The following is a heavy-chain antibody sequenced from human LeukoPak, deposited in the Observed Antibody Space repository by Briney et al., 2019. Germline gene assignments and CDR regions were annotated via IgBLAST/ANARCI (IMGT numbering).Heavy chain of an antibody. V-gene: IGHV4-59*01. CDR3: ARGGAARLHFQN. CDR2: IYHSGST. D-gene: IGHD6-6*01. J-gene: IGHJ1*01. CDR1: GGSISTYY. Sequence: PETLSLTCTVSGGSISTYYWNWIRQPPGKGLEWIGYIYHSGSTNYNPSLQSRVTISVDTSKNQFSLNLNSVTAADTAVYYCARGGAARLHFQNWGQGTLVTVSS.